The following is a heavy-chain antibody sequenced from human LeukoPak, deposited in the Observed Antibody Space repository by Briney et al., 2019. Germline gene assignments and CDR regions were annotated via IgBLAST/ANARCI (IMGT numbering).Heavy chain of an antibody. CDR3: ARVPVRGVRFVLFGSGYFDF. V-gene: IGHV3-23*01. CDR2: LRDSGTDT. Sequence: GGALRLSCAASGFTFSSYAMSWVRQAPGKGLEWVSGLRDSGTDTFYADSVKGRFTISRDNSKNTLYLQMNSLRSEDTDVYFCARVPVRGVRFVLFGSGYFDFWGPGTLVTVSS. CDR1: GFTFSSYA. J-gene: IGHJ4*02. D-gene: IGHD3-10*01.